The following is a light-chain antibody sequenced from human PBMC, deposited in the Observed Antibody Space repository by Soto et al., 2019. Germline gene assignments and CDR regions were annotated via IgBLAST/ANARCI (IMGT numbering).Light chain of an antibody. CDR3: CSYAGSSTWV. J-gene: IGLJ1*01. Sequence: SALTRPASVSRSPGESITITSTGSSSDVGSYNLVSWYQQHPGKAPKLMIYEVSKRPSGVSNRFSGSKSGNTASLTISGLQAEDEADYYCCSYAGSSTWVFGTGTKVTVL. CDR1: SSDVGSYNL. CDR2: EVS. V-gene: IGLV2-23*02.